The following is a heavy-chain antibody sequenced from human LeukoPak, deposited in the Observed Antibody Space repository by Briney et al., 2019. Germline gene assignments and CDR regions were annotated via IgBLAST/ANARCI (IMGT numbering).Heavy chain of an antibody. CDR1: GFTVSSNY. V-gene: IGHV3-66*02. CDR2: IYSGGST. CDR3: ARFYYMDV. J-gene: IGHJ6*03. Sequence: GGSLRLSCAASGFTVSSNYMSWVRQAPGKGLEWVSVIYSGGSTYYADSVKGRFTTSRDSSKNTLYLQMNSLRPEDTAVYYCARFYYMDVWGKGTTVTVSS.